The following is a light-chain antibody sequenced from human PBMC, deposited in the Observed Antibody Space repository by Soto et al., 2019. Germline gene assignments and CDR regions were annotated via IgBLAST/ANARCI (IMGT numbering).Light chain of an antibody. CDR1: QSLRSS. J-gene: IGKJ1*01. CDR3: QQYNIWPQT. CDR2: GAS. Sequence: EIVLTQSPGTLSLSAGERATLSCRASQSLRSSLAWYQQKPGQAPRLLIYGASTRATGIPARFSGSGSGTEFTLTISSLQSEDFAVYFCQQYNIWPQTFGQGTKVDIK. V-gene: IGKV3-15*01.